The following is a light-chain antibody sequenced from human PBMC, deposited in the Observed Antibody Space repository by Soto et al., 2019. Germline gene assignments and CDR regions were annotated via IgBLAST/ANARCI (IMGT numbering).Light chain of an antibody. V-gene: IGKV1-5*01. CDR2: DAS. J-gene: IGKJ1*01. CDR3: QQYDSYSLT. Sequence: DIQMTQSPSTVSASVVDTATITCRASQIIRGCVAWYQQKPGKAPRLLIYDASSLESGVPARFSGSGSGTEFALTISSLQSDDFAIYYCQQYDSYSLTFGQGTKVDIK. CDR1: QIIRGC.